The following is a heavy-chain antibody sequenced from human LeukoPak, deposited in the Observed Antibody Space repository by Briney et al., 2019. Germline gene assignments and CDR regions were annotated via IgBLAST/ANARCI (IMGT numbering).Heavy chain of an antibody. Sequence: PGGSLRPSCAASGFTFSSYAMHWVRQAPGKGLEWVAVISYDGSNKYYADSVKGRFTTSRDNSKNTLYLQMNSLRAEDTAVYYCARDPDSSGSLFDYWGQGTLVTVSS. D-gene: IGHD3-22*01. V-gene: IGHV3-30*04. CDR2: ISYDGSNK. CDR3: ARDPDSSGSLFDY. J-gene: IGHJ4*02. CDR1: GFTFSSYA.